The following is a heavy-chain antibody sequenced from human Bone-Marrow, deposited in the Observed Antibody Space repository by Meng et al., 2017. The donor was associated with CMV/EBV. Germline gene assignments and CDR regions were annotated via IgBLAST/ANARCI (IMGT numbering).Heavy chain of an antibody. CDR3: ARARSLVLPPYYFDY. D-gene: IGHD6-13*01. V-gene: IGHV4-59*01. CDR1: GGSISSYY. J-gene: IGHJ4*02. Sequence: SETLSLTCTVSGGSISSYYWSWIRQPPGKGLEWIGYIYYSGSTNYNPSLKSRVTISVDTSKNQFSLKLSSVTAADTAVYYCARARSLVLPPYYFDYWGQGPLVTGSS. CDR2: IYYSGST.